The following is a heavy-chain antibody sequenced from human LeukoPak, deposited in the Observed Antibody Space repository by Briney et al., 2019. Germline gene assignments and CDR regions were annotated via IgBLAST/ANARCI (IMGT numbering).Heavy chain of an antibody. D-gene: IGHD2-8*01. V-gene: IGHV3-48*03. Sequence: GGSLRLSXAASGFTFSTYEMTWVRQAPGKGLEWVSYISASGNGRTIYYADSVKGRFTISRDNAKNSLYLQMNSLGAEDTAVYYCARDPERGVYFEYWGQGALVTVSS. CDR1: GFTFSTYE. CDR2: ISASGNGRTI. CDR3: ARDPERGVYFEY. J-gene: IGHJ4*02.